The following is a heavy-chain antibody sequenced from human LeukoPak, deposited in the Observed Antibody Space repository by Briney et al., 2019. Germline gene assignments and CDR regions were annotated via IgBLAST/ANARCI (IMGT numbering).Heavy chain of an antibody. Sequence: PGGSLRLSCAASGFIFSSYAMHWVRQTPGKGLEWVAVISYDGSNKYYADSVKGRFTISRDNSKNTLHPQMNSLRAEDTAVYYCARDGPHSSGWY. CDR3: ARDGPHSSGWY. CDR2: ISYDGSNK. CDR1: GFIFSSYA. D-gene: IGHD6-19*01. V-gene: IGHV3-30*01. J-gene: IGHJ2*01.